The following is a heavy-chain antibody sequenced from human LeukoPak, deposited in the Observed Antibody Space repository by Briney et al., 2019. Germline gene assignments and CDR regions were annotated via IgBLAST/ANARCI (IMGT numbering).Heavy chain of an antibody. J-gene: IGHJ4*02. Sequence: SETLSLTCAVYGGSFSGYYWSWIRQPPGKGLEWIGEINHSGSTNYNPSLKSRVTISVDTSKNQFSLKLSSVTAADTAVYYCARHPFATPFDHWGRGILLTVSS. CDR3: ARHPFATPFDH. V-gene: IGHV4-34*01. D-gene: IGHD2-2*01. CDR1: GGSFSGYY. CDR2: INHSGST.